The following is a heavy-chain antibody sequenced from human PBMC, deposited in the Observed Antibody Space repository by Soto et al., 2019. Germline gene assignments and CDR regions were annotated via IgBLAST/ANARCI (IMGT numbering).Heavy chain of an antibody. V-gene: IGHV3-7*01. Sequence: GGSLRLSCAASGFTFSSYWMSWVRQAPGKGLEWVANIKQDGSEKYFVDSVRGRFTFPRDNAKNSLYLQMNSLRAEDTAVYYCARLGQNAFDIWGQGTMVTVSS. J-gene: IGHJ3*02. D-gene: IGHD1-26*01. CDR1: GFTFSSYW. CDR3: ARLGQNAFDI. CDR2: IKQDGSEK.